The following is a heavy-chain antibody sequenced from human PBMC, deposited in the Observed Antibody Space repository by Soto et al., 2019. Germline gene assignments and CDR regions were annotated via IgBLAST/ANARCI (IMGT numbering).Heavy chain of an antibody. Sequence: QVQLVQSGAEVKKPGASVKVSCKASGYTFTSYGISWVRQAPGQGLEWLGWISAYNGNTNYSQKLQGRVTMTTGTSKSTDCMELSSLGSDDTAVYYCARIYSGYGPDYWGQGTLVTVAS. V-gene: IGHV1-18*01. CDR2: ISAYNGNT. CDR3: ARIYSGYGPDY. J-gene: IGHJ4*02. CDR1: GYTFTSYG. D-gene: IGHD5-12*01.